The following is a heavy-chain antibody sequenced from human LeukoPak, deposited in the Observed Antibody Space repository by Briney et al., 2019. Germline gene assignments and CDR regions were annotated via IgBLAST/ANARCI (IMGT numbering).Heavy chain of an antibody. D-gene: IGHD1-1*01. Sequence: PGGSLRLSCAASGFNFNHAWMTWVRQAPGKGLEWVGRIKSKNDGGTTDFAAPIKGRFTISRDDSKRMMFLEMNGLKTEDTAVYYCVGRPWNFDYWGQGTLVTVSS. V-gene: IGHV3-15*05. J-gene: IGHJ4*02. CDR1: GFNFNHAW. CDR2: IKSKNDGGTT. CDR3: VGRPWNFDY.